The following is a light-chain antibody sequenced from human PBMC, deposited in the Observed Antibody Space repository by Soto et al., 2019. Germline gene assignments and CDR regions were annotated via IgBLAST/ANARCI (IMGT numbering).Light chain of an antibody. V-gene: IGLV2-14*01. J-gene: IGLJ1*01. CDR1: SSDVGGYYY. CDR2: QVT. CDR3: CSYSSSSTFYV. Sequence: QSVLTRPASVSGSPGQSITISCTGTSSDVGGYYYVSWYQHHPGKAPKLIIYQVTSRPSGVSNRFSASKSGNTASLTISALQAEDEALYYCCSYSSSSTFYVFGTGTKVTVL.